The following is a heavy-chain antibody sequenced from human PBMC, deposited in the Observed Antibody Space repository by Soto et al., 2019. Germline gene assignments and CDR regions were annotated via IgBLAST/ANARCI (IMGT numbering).Heavy chain of an antibody. CDR1: GGSISSGGYY. D-gene: IGHD6-13*01. CDR3: ARVSSSWSFDY. CDR2: IYYSGST. V-gene: IGHV4-61*08. J-gene: IGHJ4*02. Sequence: SETLSLTCTVSGGSISSGGYYWSWIRQHPGKGLEWIGYIYYSGSTYYNPSLKSRVTISVDTSKNQFSLKLSSVTAADTAVYYCARVSSSWSFDYWGQGTLVTAPQ.